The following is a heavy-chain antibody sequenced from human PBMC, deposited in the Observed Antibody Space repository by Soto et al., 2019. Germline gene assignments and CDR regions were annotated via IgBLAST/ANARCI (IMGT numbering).Heavy chain of an antibody. V-gene: IGHV4-4*02. CDR1: SGSISSSNW. D-gene: IGHD6-13*01. J-gene: IGHJ3*02. Sequence: SETLSLTCAVSSGSISSSNWWSWVRQPPGKGLEWIGEIYHSGSTNYNPSLKSRVTISVDKSKNQFSLKLSSVTAADTAVYYCARKNAHDSSSWYDPKTGAFDIWGQGTMVTVSS. CDR2: IYHSGST. CDR3: ARKNAHDSSSWYDPKTGAFDI.